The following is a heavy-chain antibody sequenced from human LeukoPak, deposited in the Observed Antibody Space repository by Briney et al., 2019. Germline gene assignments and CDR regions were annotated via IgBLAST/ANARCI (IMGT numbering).Heavy chain of an antibody. V-gene: IGHV4-59*08. CDR1: GGSISSYY. CDR2: IYYSGST. CDR3: ARPSRDGYVDAFDT. Sequence: SETLSLTCTVSGGSISSYYWSWFRQPPGKGLEWIGYIYYSGSTNYNPSLKSRVTISVDTSKNQFSLKLTSVTAADTAVYYCARPSRDGYVDAFDTWGQGTMVTVSS. D-gene: IGHD5-24*01. J-gene: IGHJ3*02.